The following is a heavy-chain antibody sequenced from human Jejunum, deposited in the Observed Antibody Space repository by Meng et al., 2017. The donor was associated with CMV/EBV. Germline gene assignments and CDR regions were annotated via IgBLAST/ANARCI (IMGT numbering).Heavy chain of an antibody. CDR1: GFTFSTYS. V-gene: IGHV3-21*01. J-gene: IGHJ4*02. CDR2: IVSNNNYI. Sequence: EVQLVESGGXLVKPGGSLRLSCAASGFTFSTYSMNWVRQAPGKGLEWVSSIVSNNNYIYYADSVKGRFTISRDNAKNSVYLQMNSLTAEDTAVYYCARDYSSGFDSGVQGTLVTVSS. CDR3: ARDYSSGFDS. D-gene: IGHD6-19*01.